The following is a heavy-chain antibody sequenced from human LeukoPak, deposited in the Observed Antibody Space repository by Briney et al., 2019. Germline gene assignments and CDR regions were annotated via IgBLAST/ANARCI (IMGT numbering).Heavy chain of an antibody. D-gene: IGHD3-10*01. CDR1: GFTFSSYG. J-gene: IGHJ6*03. Sequence: GGSLRLSCAASGFTFSSYGMHWVRQAPGKVLEGVAFIRYDGSNKYYADSVKGRFAISRDNSKNTLYLQMNSLRAEDTAVYYCAKGPMVRGVIRTDYYYYYMDVWGKGTTVTISS. CDR2: IRYDGSNK. CDR3: AKGPMVRGVIRTDYYYYYMDV. V-gene: IGHV3-30*02.